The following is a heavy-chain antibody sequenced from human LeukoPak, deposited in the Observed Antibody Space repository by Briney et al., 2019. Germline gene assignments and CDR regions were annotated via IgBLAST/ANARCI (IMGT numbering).Heavy chain of an antibody. V-gene: IGHV4-61*01. J-gene: IGHJ4*02. Sequence: SETLSLTCTVSGGSISSGSYYWSWIRQPPGKGLEWIGYIYYSGSTNYNPSLKSRVTISVDTSKNQFSLKLSSVTAADTAVYYCARGPGGSDYSFDYWGQGTLVTVSS. CDR1: GGSISSGSYY. CDR2: IYYSGST. CDR3: ARGPGGSDYSFDY. D-gene: IGHD3-22*01.